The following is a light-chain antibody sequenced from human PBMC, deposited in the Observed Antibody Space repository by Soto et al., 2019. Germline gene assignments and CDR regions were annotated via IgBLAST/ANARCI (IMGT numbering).Light chain of an antibody. CDR3: QQYNTEGT. CDR2: DAS. Sequence: DIQMTQSPSILSASVGDRATIPCRASQSISSWLAWYQQKPGKAPKLLIYDASSLESGVPSRFSGSGSGTEFTLTISSLQPDDFATYYCQQYNTEGTFGQGTKVDIK. V-gene: IGKV1-5*01. CDR1: QSISSW. J-gene: IGKJ1*01.